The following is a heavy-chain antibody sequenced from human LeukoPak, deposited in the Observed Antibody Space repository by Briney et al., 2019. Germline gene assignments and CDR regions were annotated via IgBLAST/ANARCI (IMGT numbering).Heavy chain of an antibody. V-gene: IGHV4-39*01. CDR2: IYYSGST. Sequence: PSETLSLTCIVSGGSISSSSYYWGWIRQPPGKGLEWIGSIYYSGSTNYNPSLKSRVTISVDTSKNQFSLKLSSVTAAHTAVYYCARLNIAGAGLHWFDPWGQGTLVTVSS. CDR3: ARLNIAGAGLHWFDP. CDR1: GGSISSSSYY. D-gene: IGHD6-13*01. J-gene: IGHJ5*02.